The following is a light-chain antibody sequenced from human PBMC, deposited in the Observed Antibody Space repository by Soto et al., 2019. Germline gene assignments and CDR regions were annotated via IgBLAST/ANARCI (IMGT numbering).Light chain of an antibody. CDR2: ANS. CDR3: QSYDSSLSGSV. J-gene: IGLJ2*01. CDR1: SSNIGAGFD. V-gene: IGLV1-40*01. Sequence: QSALTQPPSVSGAPGQRVTISCTGSSSNIGAGFDVHWYQQFPGTAPKLLIYANSNRPSGVPDRFSGSKSGTSASLAITGLQAEDEADYYCQSYDSSLSGSVFGGGTKLTVL.